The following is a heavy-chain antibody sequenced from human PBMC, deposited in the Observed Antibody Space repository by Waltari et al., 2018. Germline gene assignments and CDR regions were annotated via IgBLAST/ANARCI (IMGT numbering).Heavy chain of an antibody. CDR1: GFTFSSYS. V-gene: IGHV3-21*01. J-gene: IGHJ6*02. CDR2: ISSSSIYI. CDR3: ARVSNEGMDV. D-gene: IGHD1-1*01. Sequence: EVQLVESGGGLVKPGGSLRLSCAAAGFTFSSYSMNWVRQAPGKGLEWVSSISSSSIYIYYADSVKGRFTISRDNAKNALYLQMNSLRAEDTAVYYCARVSNEGMDVWGQGTTVTVSS.